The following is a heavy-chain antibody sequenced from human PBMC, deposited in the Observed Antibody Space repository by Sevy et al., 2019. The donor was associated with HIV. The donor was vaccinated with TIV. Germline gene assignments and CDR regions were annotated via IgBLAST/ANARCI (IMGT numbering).Heavy chain of an antibody. CDR1: GFTFSSYS. Sequence: GGSLRLSCAASGFTFSSYSMNWVRQAPGKGLEWVSSISSSSSYIYYADSVNGRFTISRDNAKNSLYLQMNSLRAEDTAVYYCARVHYYDSSGYYYRSYDAFDIWGQGTMVTVSS. D-gene: IGHD3-22*01. J-gene: IGHJ3*02. CDR3: ARVHYYDSSGYYYRSYDAFDI. CDR2: ISSSSSYI. V-gene: IGHV3-21*01.